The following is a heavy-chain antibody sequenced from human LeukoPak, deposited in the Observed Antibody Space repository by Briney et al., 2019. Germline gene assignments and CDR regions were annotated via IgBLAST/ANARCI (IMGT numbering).Heavy chain of an antibody. CDR2: ISYSGT. J-gene: IGHJ4*02. CDR1: GVSISISNYY. V-gene: IGHV4-39*01. CDR3: ARRTSNPVGAIDY. Sequence: SETLSLTCTVSGVSISISNYYWGWIRQPPGRGLEWIGSISYSGTYYKPSLKSRLTISVDTSKNHFSLNLRSVTAADTAVYYCARRTSNPVGAIDYWGQGTLVTVSS. D-gene: IGHD1-26*01.